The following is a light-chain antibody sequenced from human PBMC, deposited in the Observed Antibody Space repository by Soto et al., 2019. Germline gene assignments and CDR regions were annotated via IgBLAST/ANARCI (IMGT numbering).Light chain of an antibody. CDR1: QSVSSSY. CDR2: GAF. Sequence: EIVLTQSPGTLYLSPGERATLSCRASQSVSSSYLAWYQQKPGQAPRLLIYGAFSKATGIPDRFSGSGSGTDFTLTISRLEPEDFAVYYCQQYGSSPKYSFGQGTKLEIK. V-gene: IGKV3-20*01. J-gene: IGKJ2*01. CDR3: QQYGSSPKYS.